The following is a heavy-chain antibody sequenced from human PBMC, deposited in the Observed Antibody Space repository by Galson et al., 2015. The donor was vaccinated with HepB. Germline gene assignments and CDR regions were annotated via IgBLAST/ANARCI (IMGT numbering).Heavy chain of an antibody. D-gene: IGHD6-13*01. V-gene: IGHV3-30*18. CDR1: GFTFSSYG. CDR3: AKDSWQLGRLDY. J-gene: IGHJ4*02. CDR2: ISYDGSNK. Sequence: ALRLSCAASGFTFSSYGMHWVRQAPGKGLEWVAVISYDGSNKYYADSVKGRFTISRDNSKNTLYLQMNSLRAEDTAVYYCAKDSWQLGRLDYWGPGTLVTVST.